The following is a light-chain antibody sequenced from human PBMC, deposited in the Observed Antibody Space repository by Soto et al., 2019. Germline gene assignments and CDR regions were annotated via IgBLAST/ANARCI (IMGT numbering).Light chain of an antibody. Sequence: DIQMTQSPSTLSASVGDRVAITCRASQSISSWLAWYQQKPGEAPKLLTYDASSLESEVPSRFSGGGSGTGFTLTISSLQPDDFAPYYCQQYNSYWTFGKGTKVEIK. CDR1: QSISSW. CDR2: DAS. V-gene: IGKV1-5*01. CDR3: QQYNSYWT. J-gene: IGKJ1*01.